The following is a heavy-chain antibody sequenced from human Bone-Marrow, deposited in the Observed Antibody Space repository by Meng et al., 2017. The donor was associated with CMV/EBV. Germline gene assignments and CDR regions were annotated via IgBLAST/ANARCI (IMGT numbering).Heavy chain of an antibody. CDR2: IWYDGSNK. V-gene: IGHV3-33*06. CDR1: GFTFSSYS. Sequence: SCAVSGFTFSSYSMHWVRQAPGKGLEWVAVIWYDGSNKYYADSVKGRFTISRDNSKNTLYLQMNSLRAEDTAVYYCAKETYDFWSGIDYWGQGTLVTVSS. D-gene: IGHD3-3*01. J-gene: IGHJ4*02. CDR3: AKETYDFWSGIDY.